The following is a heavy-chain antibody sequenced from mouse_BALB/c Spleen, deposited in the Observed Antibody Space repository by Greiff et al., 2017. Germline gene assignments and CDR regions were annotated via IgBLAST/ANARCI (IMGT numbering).Heavy chain of an antibody. J-gene: IGHJ1*01. CDR3: ARLLRGNWYFDV. V-gene: IGHV1-7*01. CDR1: GYTFTSYW. CDR2: INPSTGYT. D-gene: IGHD1-1*01. Sequence: QVQLKESGAELAKPGASVKMSCKASGYTFTSYWMHWVKQRPGQGLEWIGYINPSTGYTEYNQKFKDKATLTADKSSSTAYMQLSSLTSEDSAVYYCARLLRGNWYFDVWGAGTTVTVSS.